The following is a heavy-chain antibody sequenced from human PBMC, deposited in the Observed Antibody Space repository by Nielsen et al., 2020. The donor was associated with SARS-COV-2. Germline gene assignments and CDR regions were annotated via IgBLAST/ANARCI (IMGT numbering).Heavy chain of an antibody. CDR2: ISYDGSNK. J-gene: IGHJ4*02. CDR3: AKVRSMVRGVIPLFDY. D-gene: IGHD3-10*01. V-gene: IGHV3-30*18. Sequence: VRQAPGKGLEWVAVISYDGSNKYYADSVKGRFTISRDNSKNTLYLQMNSLRAEDTAVYYCAKVRSMVRGVIPLFDYWGQGTLVTVSS.